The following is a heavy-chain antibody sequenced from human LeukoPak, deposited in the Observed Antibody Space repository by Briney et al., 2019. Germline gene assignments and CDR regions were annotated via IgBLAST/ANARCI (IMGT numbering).Heavy chain of an antibody. CDR3: ARYRQNFNYYGSGSYYPYNWFDP. Sequence: SETLSLTCAVYGGSFSGYYWGWIRQPPGKGLEWIGEINHSGSTNYNPSLKSRVTISVDTSKNQFSLKLSSVTAADTAVYYCARYRQNFNYYGSGSYYPYNWFDPWGQGTLVTVSS. CDR2: INHSGST. D-gene: IGHD3-10*01. CDR1: GGSFSGYY. V-gene: IGHV4-34*01. J-gene: IGHJ5*02.